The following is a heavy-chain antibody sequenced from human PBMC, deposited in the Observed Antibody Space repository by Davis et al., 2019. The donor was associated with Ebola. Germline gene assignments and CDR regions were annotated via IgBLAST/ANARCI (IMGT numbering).Heavy chain of an antibody. V-gene: IGHV5-51*01. D-gene: IGHD1-20*01. J-gene: IGHJ3*02. Sequence: GESLKISCEASGYDFSKYWIGWVRQMPGKGLEWVGIIYPGDSDTRYSPSFQGQVTISVDKSINTAYLQWSNMKASDTAMYYCASLRRTITGMDDAFDIWGQGTMVTVSS. CDR2: IYPGDSDT. CDR1: GYDFSKYW. CDR3: ASLRRTITGMDDAFDI.